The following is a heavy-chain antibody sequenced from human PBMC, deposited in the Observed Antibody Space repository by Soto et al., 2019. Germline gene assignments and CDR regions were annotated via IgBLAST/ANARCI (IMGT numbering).Heavy chain of an antibody. Sequence: GASVKVSCKASGYTFTSYAMHWVRQAPGQRLEWMGWINAGNGNTKYSQKFQGRVTITRDTSASTAYMELNSLRDEDTAVYYCARWWVAATALMFNWFDPWGQGTLVTVSS. CDR3: ARWWVAATALMFNWFDP. J-gene: IGHJ5*02. CDR2: INAGNGNT. CDR1: GYTFTSYA. V-gene: IGHV1-3*01. D-gene: IGHD2-15*01.